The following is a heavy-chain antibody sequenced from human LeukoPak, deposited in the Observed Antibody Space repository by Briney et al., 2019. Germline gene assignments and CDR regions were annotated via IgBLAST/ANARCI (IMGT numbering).Heavy chain of an antibody. CDR3: VRDETLWTLDW. CDR1: GFTFSGHW. J-gene: IGHJ4*02. CDR2: INEDGTDS. Sequence: GGSLRLSCTASGFTFSGHWIHWVRQAPGRGLVWVSRINEDGTDSMYAESVKGRFTISRDNAKNTVYLQMNSLRAEDTAVYYCVRDETLWTLDWWGQGTLVSVSS. V-gene: IGHV3-74*03. D-gene: IGHD1-1*01.